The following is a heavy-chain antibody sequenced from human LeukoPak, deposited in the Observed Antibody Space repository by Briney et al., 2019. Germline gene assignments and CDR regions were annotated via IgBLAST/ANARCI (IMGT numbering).Heavy chain of an antibody. J-gene: IGHJ3*02. V-gene: IGHV3-53*01. CDR1: GLIVSSNY. Sequence: GGSLRLSCAASGLIVSSNYMTWVRQAPGKGLEWVSVIYSGGSIYYADSVKGRFTVSRDNSRNTLYLQMNSLRAEDTAVYYCARALNGFDIWGPGTLVTVSS. CDR2: IYSGGSI. CDR3: ARALNGFDI.